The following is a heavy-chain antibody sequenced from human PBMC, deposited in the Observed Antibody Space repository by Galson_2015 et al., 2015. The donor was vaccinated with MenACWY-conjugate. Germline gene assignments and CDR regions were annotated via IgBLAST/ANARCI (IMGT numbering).Heavy chain of an antibody. CDR2: IGTDQGDRDYGDT. Sequence: SVKVSCKASGYTFTTYGISWVRQAPGQGLEWMAWIGTDQGDRDYGDTNYAQKFQGRVTVTADTSTSTAYMELRSLRNDDTAVYYCARVRVVNYLPYSAMIRGEAMDVLGQGTTVTVSS. CDR1: GYTFTTYG. CDR3: ARVRVVNYLPYSAMIRGEAMDV. V-gene: IGHV1-18*01. D-gene: IGHD3-10*01. J-gene: IGHJ6*02.